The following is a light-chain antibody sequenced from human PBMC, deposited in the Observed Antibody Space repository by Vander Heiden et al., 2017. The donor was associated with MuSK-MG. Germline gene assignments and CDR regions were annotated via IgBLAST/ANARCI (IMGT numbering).Light chain of an antibody. J-gene: IGKJ2*01. CDR2: WAY. CDR3: QHDDSTPYT. Sequence: DIVMTQSPDSLAVSLGERATINCKSSQSVLYSSNNKNYLAWYQQKPGQPPKLLIYWAYTRESGVPDRFSGSGSATDFTLTISSLQAEDVAVYYCQHDDSTPYTFGQGTKWEIK. CDR1: QSVLYSSNNKNY. V-gene: IGKV4-1*01.